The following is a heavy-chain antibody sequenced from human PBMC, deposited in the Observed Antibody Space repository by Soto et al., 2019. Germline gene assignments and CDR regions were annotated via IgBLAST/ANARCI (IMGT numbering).Heavy chain of an antibody. Sequence: PGGSLRLSCAASGFTFSSYAMSWVRQAPGTGLEWVSAISGSGDSTYFADSVKGRFTISRDNSKNTLYLQMNSLRAEDTAVYYCAKSSYYYDGNGYFYFDYWGQGALVTVSS. D-gene: IGHD3-22*01. CDR3: AKSSYYYDGNGYFYFDY. J-gene: IGHJ4*02. CDR1: GFTFSSYA. V-gene: IGHV3-23*01. CDR2: ISGSGDST.